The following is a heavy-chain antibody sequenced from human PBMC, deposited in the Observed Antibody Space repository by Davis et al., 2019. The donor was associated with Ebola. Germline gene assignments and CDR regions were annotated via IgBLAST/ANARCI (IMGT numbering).Heavy chain of an antibody. CDR2: IYYSGGT. D-gene: IGHD1/OR15-1a*01. CDR1: GGSISSYY. J-gene: IGHJ4*02. V-gene: IGHV4-59*08. Sequence: PSETLSLTCTVSGGSISSYYWSWIRQPPGKGLEWIGYIYYSGGTNYNPSLKSRVTISVDTSKNQFSLKLSSVTAADTAVYYCARLGTGTFDYWGQGTLVTVSS. CDR3: ARLGTGTFDY.